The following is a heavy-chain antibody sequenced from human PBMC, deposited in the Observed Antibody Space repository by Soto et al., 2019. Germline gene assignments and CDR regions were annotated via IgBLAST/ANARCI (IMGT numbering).Heavy chain of an antibody. CDR2: ISWNSGSI. CDR1: GFTFDDYS. D-gene: IGHD7-27*01. J-gene: IGHJ4*02. Sequence: GGSLRLSCAASGFTFDDYSMHWVRQAPGKGLEWVSGISWNSGSIGYADSVKGRFTISRDNAKNSLYLQMNSLRAEDTALYYCAKDTHLGTGAHYFDYWGQGTLVTVSS. V-gene: IGHV3-9*01. CDR3: AKDTHLGTGAHYFDY.